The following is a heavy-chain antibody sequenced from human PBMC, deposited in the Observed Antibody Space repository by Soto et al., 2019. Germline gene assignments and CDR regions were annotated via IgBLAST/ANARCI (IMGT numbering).Heavy chain of an antibody. CDR2: ITTTGGST. CDR3: VRRWAY. V-gene: IGHV3-23*01. CDR1: GFIFSNYG. J-gene: IGHJ4*02. Sequence: EVQLLESGGGLVQPGGSLRLSCAASGFIFSNYGMNWVRLAPGEGLEWVSTITTTGGSTFYADSVRGRFTISRDNSKNTLDLQMNSLRVDDTAISYCVRRWAYWGRGVVVTVSS. D-gene: IGHD6-13*01.